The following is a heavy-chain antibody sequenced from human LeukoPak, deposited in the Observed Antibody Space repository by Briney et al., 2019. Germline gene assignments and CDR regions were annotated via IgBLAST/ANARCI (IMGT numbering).Heavy chain of an antibody. CDR1: GYTFTGYY. J-gene: IGHJ6*02. CDR3: AREVVRFLEWLPMTYYYYGMDV. V-gene: IGHV1-2*02. CDR2: INPNSGGT. Sequence: ASVKVSCKASGYTFTGYYMHWVRQAPGQGLEWMGWINPNSGGTNYAQKFQGRVTMTTDTSTSTAYMELRSLRSDDTAVYYCAREVVRFLEWLPMTYYYYGMDVWGQGTTVTVSS. D-gene: IGHD3-3*01.